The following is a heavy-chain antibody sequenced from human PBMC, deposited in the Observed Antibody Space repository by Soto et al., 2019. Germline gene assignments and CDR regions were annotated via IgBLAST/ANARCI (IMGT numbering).Heavy chain of an antibody. CDR1: GYSISSGYY. CDR2: IYHSGST. V-gene: IGHV4-38-2*01. Sequence: SETLSLTCAVSGYSISSGYYWGWIRQPPGKGLEWIGSIYHSGSTYYNPSLKSRVTISVDTSKNQFSLKLSSVTAADXAGYYCARVGGYGMDVWGQGTTVTVSS. CDR3: ARVGGYGMDV. J-gene: IGHJ6*02. D-gene: IGHD3-10*01.